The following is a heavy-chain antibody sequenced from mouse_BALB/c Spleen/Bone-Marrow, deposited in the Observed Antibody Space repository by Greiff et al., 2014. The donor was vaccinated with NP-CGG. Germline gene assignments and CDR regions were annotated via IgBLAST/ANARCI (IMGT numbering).Heavy chain of an antibody. CDR1: GFTFSSFG. CDR2: ISSGSSTV. CDR3: ARSGSSSGYFDY. V-gene: IGHV5-17*02. J-gene: IGHJ2*01. Sequence: DVQLVESGGGLVQPGGSRKLSCAASGFTFSSFGMHWVRQAPEKGLECVAYISSGSSTVYYADKVMGRFTISRDNPKNTLFLQMASLRSEDTAMYYCARSGSSSGYFDYWGQGTPLTVSS. D-gene: IGHD1-1*01.